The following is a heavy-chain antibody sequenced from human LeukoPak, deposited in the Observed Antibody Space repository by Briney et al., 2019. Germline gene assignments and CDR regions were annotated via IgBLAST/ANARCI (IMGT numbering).Heavy chain of an antibody. CDR2: ISSSSSTI. V-gene: IGHV3-48*04. Sequence: GSLRLSCAASGFTFSSYGMTWVRQAPGKGLEWVSYISSSSSTIYYADSVKGRFTISRDNAKNSLYLQMNSLRAEDTAVYYCAREASRFDPWGQGTLVTVSS. CDR1: GFTFSSYG. CDR3: AREASRFDP. J-gene: IGHJ5*02.